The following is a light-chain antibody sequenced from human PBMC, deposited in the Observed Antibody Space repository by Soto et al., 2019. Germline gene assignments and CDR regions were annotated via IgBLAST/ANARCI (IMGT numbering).Light chain of an antibody. CDR3: SSYTSSSTYV. J-gene: IGLJ1*01. Sequence: QSVLTQPASVSGSPGQSITISCTGTSSDVGGYNYVSWYQQHPGKAPKLMIYEVSNRLSGVSNRFSGSKSGNTASLTISGLQAEDEADYYCSSYTSSSTYVFGPGTKVTVL. V-gene: IGLV2-14*01. CDR2: EVS. CDR1: SSDVGGYNY.